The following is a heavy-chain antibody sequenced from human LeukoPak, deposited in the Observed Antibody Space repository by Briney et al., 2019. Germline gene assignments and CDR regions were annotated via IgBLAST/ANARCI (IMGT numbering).Heavy chain of an antibody. Sequence: SETLSLTCTVSGGSISSHYWSWIRQPPGKGLEWIGYIYYSGSTNYNPSLKSRVTISVDTSKNQFSLKLSSVTAADTAVYYCARCIAAAGSWSFDPWGQGTLVTVSS. CDR2: IYYSGST. D-gene: IGHD6-13*01. V-gene: IGHV4-59*11. CDR1: GGSISSHY. CDR3: ARCIAAAGSWSFDP. J-gene: IGHJ5*02.